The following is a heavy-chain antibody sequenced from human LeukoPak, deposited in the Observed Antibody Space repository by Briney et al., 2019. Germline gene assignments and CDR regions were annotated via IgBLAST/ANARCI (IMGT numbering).Heavy chain of an antibody. CDR3: AREIGYYGSGTQSAIDAFDI. J-gene: IGHJ3*02. D-gene: IGHD3-10*01. Sequence: GASVKVSCKASGYAFTGYYMHWVRQAPGQGLEWMGWINPNSGGTNYAQKFQGWVTMTRDTSISTAYMELSRLRSDDTAVYYCAREIGYYGSGTQSAIDAFDIWGQGTMVTVSS. CDR2: INPNSGGT. CDR1: GYAFTGYY. V-gene: IGHV1-2*04.